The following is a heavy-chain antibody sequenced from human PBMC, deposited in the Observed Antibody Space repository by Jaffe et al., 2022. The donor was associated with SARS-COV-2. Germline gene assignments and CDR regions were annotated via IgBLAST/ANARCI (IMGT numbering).Heavy chain of an antibody. Sequence: QVQLVESGGGVVQPGRSLRLSCDAISSYAMHWVRQAPGKGLEWVALISYDGSDKYYADSVKGRFTISRDNSENTVYLQMNGLRGEDTAVYYCAKARVAAHEVHAYYYYGMDVWGQGTTVTVSS. CDR1: SSYA. V-gene: IGHV3-30*18. J-gene: IGHJ6*02. CDR3: AKARVAAHEVHAYYYYGMDV. D-gene: IGHD6-13*01. CDR2: ISYDGSDK.